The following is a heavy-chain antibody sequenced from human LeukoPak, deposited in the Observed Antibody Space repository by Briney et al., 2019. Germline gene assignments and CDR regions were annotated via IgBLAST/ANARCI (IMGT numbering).Heavy chain of an antibody. V-gene: IGHV3-7*01. CDR3: ARALEAGIFDI. Sequence: PGGSLRLSCAASGFILSSYWMAWVRQAPGKGLEWVANIKEDETAKYYVDSVRGRFTSSRDNAKNSLYLQMNSLRAEDTAVYYCARALEAGIFDIWGQGTLVTVSS. J-gene: IGHJ3*02. CDR1: GFILSSYW. D-gene: IGHD6-13*01. CDR2: IKEDETAK.